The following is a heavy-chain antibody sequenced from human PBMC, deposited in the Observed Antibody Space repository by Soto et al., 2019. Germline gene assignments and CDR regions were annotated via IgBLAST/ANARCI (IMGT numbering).Heavy chain of an antibody. CDR1: GGSISSGAYY. CDR3: ARRLARGVIGWFDP. CDR2: LYYTGRT. D-gene: IGHD3-10*01. Sequence: SETLSLTCTVSGGSISSGAYYWGWIRQPPGKGLEWIGSLYYTGRTYYSPSLKSRVTISVDTSKNHFSLNLTSVTAADTAVYYCARRLARGVIGWFDPWGQGTLVTVSS. V-gene: IGHV4-39*02. J-gene: IGHJ5*02.